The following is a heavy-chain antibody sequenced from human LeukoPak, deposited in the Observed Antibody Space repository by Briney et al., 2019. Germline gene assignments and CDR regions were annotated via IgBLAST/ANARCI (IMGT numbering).Heavy chain of an antibody. V-gene: IGHV3-30*02. CDR1: GFTFSRYG. CDR3: AKDHTLRAGDRDAFDI. J-gene: IGHJ3*02. CDR2: IRYDGTNK. D-gene: IGHD2-21*01. Sequence: GGSLRLSCAASGFTFSRYGMHWVSQAPGKGLEWEAFIRYDGTNKDDADSVKGRFTISRDNSKNTVYLLMNSLRAEDTALYYCAKDHTLRAGDRDAFDIWGQGTMVTVSS.